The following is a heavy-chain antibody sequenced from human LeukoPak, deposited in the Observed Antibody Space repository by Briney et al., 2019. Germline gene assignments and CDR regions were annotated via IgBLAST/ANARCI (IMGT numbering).Heavy chain of an antibody. CDR1: GYTFTGYY. CDR2: INPNSSGT. Sequence: GASVKLSCTASGYTFTGYYMHWVRQAPGQGLEWMGWINPNSSGTNYSQKFQGRVTMTRDTSISTAYMELSRLRSDDTAVYYCAREWGLWGSRSYYKFRDFDYWGQGTLVTVSS. V-gene: IGHV1-2*02. CDR3: AREWGLWGSRSYYKFRDFDY. D-gene: IGHD3-10*01. J-gene: IGHJ4*02.